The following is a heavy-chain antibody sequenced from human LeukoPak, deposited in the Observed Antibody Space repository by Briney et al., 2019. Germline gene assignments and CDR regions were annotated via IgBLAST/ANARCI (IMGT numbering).Heavy chain of an antibody. J-gene: IGHJ6*02. V-gene: IGHV3-33*06. CDR2: IWFDGSNK. CDR3: AKAVAATGHYYFGMDV. D-gene: IGHD6-19*01. CDR1: GFTFSSYG. Sequence: GGSLRLSCTASGFTFSSYGMHWVRQAPGKGLKWVAVIWFDGSNKYYADCVKGRLTISRDNSKSTLYLQMNSLRAEDTAVYYCAKAVAATGHYYFGMDVWGQGTTVTVSS.